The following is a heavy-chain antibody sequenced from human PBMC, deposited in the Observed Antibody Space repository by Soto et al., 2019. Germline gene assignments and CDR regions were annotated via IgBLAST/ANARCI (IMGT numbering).Heavy chain of an antibody. V-gene: IGHV1-18*01. Sequence: ASVKVSCKASGYTFTSYGISWVRQAPGQGLEWMGWISAYNGNTNYAQKLQGRVTMTTDTSTSTAYMELRSLRSDDTAVYYCAREVPAYCGGDCLQDYYSYYGMDVWG. CDR3: AREVPAYCGGDCLQDYYSYYGMDV. CDR1: GYTFTSYG. CDR2: ISAYNGNT. J-gene: IGHJ6*02. D-gene: IGHD2-21*02.